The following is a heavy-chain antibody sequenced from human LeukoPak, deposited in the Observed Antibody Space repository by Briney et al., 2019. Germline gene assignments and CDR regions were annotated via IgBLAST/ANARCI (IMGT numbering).Heavy chain of an antibody. CDR3: ARDPWSDSSGFPPHH. V-gene: IGHV3-30-3*01. D-gene: IGHD3-22*01. CDR1: GFTFSSYA. CDR2: ISYDGSNK. J-gene: IGHJ1*01. Sequence: GGSLRLSCAASGFTFSSYAMHWVRQAPGKGLEWVAVISYDGSNKYYADSVKGRFTISRDNSKNTLYLQMNSLRAEDTAVYYCARDPWSDSSGFPPHHWGQGTLVTVSS.